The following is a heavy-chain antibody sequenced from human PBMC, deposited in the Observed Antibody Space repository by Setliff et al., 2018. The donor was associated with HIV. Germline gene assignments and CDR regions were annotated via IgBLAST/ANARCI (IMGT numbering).Heavy chain of an antibody. V-gene: IGHV3-21*01. D-gene: IGHD2-15*01. Sequence: GESLRLSCAASGFTFSSYSMNWVRQAPGKGLEWVSSISSSSSYIYYADSVKGRFTISRDNAKNSLYLQMNSLRAEDTAVYYCARDTPIRGYFQHWGQGTLVTVSS. CDR3: ARDTPIRGYFQH. CDR1: GFTFSSYS. J-gene: IGHJ1*01. CDR2: ISSSSSYI.